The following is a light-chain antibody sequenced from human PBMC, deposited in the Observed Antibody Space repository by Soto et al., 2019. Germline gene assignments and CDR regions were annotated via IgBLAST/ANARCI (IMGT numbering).Light chain of an antibody. CDR3: QQRSHWPPT. CDR1: QSVSSY. Sequence: EIVLTQSPATLSLSPGERATLSCRASQSVSSYLAWYQQKPGQAPRLLIYDASNRATGIPARFSGSGSGTDFTLTISRLAPEDFAVYYCQQRSHWPPTFGPGTKVDIK. V-gene: IGKV3-11*01. J-gene: IGKJ3*01. CDR2: DAS.